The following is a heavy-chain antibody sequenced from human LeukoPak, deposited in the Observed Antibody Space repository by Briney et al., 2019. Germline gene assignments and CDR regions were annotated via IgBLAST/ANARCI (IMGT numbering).Heavy chain of an antibody. D-gene: IGHD3-22*01. V-gene: IGHV1-69*05. J-gene: IGHJ4*02. Sequence: PWASVKVSCKASGGTFSSYAISWVRQAPGQGLEWMGGIIPIFGTANNAQKFQGRVTITTDESTSTAYMELSSLRSEDTAVYYCASGEYYDSSGYHGVFDYWGQGTPVTVSS. CDR1: GGTFSSYA. CDR2: IIPIFGTA. CDR3: ASGEYYDSSGYHGVFDY.